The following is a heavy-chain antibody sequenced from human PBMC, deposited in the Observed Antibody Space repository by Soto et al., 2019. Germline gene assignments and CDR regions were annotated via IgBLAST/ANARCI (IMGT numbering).Heavy chain of an antibody. V-gene: IGHV4-34*01. CDR1: GGSFSGYY. J-gene: IGHJ3*02. Sequence: KTSETLSLTCAVYGGSFSGYYWSWIRQPPGKGLEWIGEINHSGSTNYNLSLKSRVTISVDTSKNQFSLKLSSVTAADTAVYYCARRHYYDSRGSGAFDIWGQGTMVTVSS. D-gene: IGHD3-22*01. CDR2: INHSGST. CDR3: ARRHYYDSRGSGAFDI.